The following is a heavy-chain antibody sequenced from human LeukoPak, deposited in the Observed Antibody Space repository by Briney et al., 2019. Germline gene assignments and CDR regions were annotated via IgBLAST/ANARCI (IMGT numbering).Heavy chain of an antibody. CDR3: AKGYCSSTSCYFDY. V-gene: IGHV3-9*01. CDR2: ISWNSGNI. D-gene: IGHD2-2*01. CDR1: GFTFDDYA. J-gene: IGHJ4*02. Sequence: QPGRSLRLSCAASGFTFDDYAMHWVRQGPGKGLEWVSGISWNSGNIGYADSVKGRFTISRDNAKNSLYLQMNSLRPEDTALYYCAKGYCSSTSCYFDYWGQGTLVTVSS.